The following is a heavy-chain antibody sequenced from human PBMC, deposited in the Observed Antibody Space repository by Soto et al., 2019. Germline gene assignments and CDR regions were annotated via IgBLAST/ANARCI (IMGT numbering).Heavy chain of an antibody. CDR2: LSTDGSTP. J-gene: IGHJ5*02. CDR1: GFIFGSYA. Sequence: PGGSLRLSCAASGFIFGSYAMNWVRQVPGKGPEWVAVLSTDGSTPYYADSVRGRFTISRDNSKNTLFLQMNSLRPGDTAIYFCAKSYDLWSPYLSFGDQRDPWGQGTLVTVSS. D-gene: IGHD3-3*01. V-gene: IGHV3-30*16. CDR3: AKSYDLWSPYLSFGDQRDP.